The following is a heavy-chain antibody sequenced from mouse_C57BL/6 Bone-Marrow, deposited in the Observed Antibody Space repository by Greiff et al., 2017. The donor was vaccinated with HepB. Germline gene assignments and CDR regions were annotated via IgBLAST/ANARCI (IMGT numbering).Heavy chain of an antibody. CDR1: GYTFTSYG. CDR3: ARFGYYSWFAY. V-gene: IGHV1-81*01. J-gene: IGHJ3*01. Sequence: QVQLQQSGAELARPGASVKLSCKASGYTFTSYGISWVKQRTGQGLEWIGEIYPRSGNTYYNEKFKGKATLTADKSSSTAYMELRSLTSEDSAVYLCARFGYYSWFAYWGQGTLVTVSA. D-gene: IGHD2-12*01. CDR2: IYPRSGNT.